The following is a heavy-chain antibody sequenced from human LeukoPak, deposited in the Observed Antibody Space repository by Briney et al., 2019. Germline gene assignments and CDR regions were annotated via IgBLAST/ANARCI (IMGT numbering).Heavy chain of an antibody. CDR2: IYYSGST. V-gene: IGHV4-39*06. CDR3: ATDPRTTVFGTFRYYYMDV. Sequence: SETLSLTCTVSGGSISSSSYYWGWIRQPPGKGLEWIGSIYYSGSTHYNPSLKSRVTISVDTSKNQFPLKLSSVTAADTAVYYCATDPRTTVFGTFRYYYMDVWGEGTTVAVSS. D-gene: IGHD3-3*01. J-gene: IGHJ6*03. CDR1: GGSISSSSYY.